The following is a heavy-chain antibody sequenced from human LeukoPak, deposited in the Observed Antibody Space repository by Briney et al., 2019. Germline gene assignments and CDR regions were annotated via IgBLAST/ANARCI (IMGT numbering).Heavy chain of an antibody. CDR1: GFTFSSYS. Sequence: PGGSRRLSCAASGFTFSSYSMNWVRQAPGKGLEWVSYISSSTTTIYYADSVKGRFTISRENAKNSLYLQMNSLRDEDTAVYDCARDRTVTEGYFDYWGQGTLVTVSS. CDR2: ISSSTTTI. CDR3: ARDRTVTEGYFDY. V-gene: IGHV3-48*02. D-gene: IGHD1/OR15-1a*01. J-gene: IGHJ4*02.